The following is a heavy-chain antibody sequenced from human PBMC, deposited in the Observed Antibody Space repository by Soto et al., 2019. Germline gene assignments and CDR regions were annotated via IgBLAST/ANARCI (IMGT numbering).Heavy chain of an antibody. CDR1: GFSLSTSGVG. Sequence: QITLKESGPALVKPTQTLTLTCTFSGFSLSTSGVGVGWIRQPPGKALEWLALIYWDDDKRYSPSLKSRLTITKEPSKNQVVLTMTTMDPVDTATYYCTHTPATVYYFDYWGQGALVTVSS. CDR2: IYWDDDK. V-gene: IGHV2-5*02. J-gene: IGHJ4*02. CDR3: THTPATVYYFDY. D-gene: IGHD1-20*01.